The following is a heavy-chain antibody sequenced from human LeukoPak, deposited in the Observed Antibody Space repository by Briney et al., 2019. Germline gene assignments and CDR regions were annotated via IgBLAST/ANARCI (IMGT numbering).Heavy chain of an antibody. Sequence: PGGSLRLSCAASGFTFSSYWISWVRQAPGKGLEWVANIEQDGSEKYYVDSVKGRFTISRDNAKNSLYLQMNSLRAEDTAVYYCARDLVGYSSVGYFDYWGQGTLVTVSS. V-gene: IGHV3-7*01. D-gene: IGHD6-19*01. CDR1: GFTFSSYW. CDR2: IEQDGSEK. CDR3: ARDLVGYSSVGYFDY. J-gene: IGHJ4*02.